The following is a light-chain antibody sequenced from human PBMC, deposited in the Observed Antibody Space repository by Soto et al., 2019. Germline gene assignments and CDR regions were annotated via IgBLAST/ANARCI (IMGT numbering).Light chain of an antibody. Sequence: EIVMTQSPPTLYVSPRERATPPRRASQSISRNLAWFQQKPGQAPRLLIYGASTRATGIPARFSGSGSGTEFTLTISSLQSEDFAVYYCPQYNNWPLTFGAGTKVDIK. CDR3: PQYNNWPLT. J-gene: IGKJ4*01. CDR1: QSISRN. V-gene: IGKV3-15*01. CDR2: GAS.